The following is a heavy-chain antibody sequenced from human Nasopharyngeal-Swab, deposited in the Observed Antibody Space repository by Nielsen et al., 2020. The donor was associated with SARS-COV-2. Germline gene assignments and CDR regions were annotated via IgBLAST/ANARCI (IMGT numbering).Heavy chain of an antibody. Sequence: RQAPGKGLEWIGEINHSGSTNYNPSLKSRVTISVDTSKNQFSLKLSFVTAADTAVYYCARGPRVADYYYYYMDVWGKGTTVTVSS. D-gene: IGHD2-15*01. CDR3: ARGPRVADYYYYYMDV. V-gene: IGHV4-34*01. J-gene: IGHJ6*03. CDR2: INHSGST.